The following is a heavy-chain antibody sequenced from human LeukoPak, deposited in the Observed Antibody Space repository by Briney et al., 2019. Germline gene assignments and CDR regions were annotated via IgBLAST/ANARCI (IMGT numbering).Heavy chain of an antibody. J-gene: IGHJ6*04. CDR3: AELGITMIGGV. Sequence: GGSLRLSCAASGFIFSSYWMHWVRQAPGKGLVWVSRINSDGSSTSYADSVKGRFTISRDNAKNSLYLQMNSLRAEDTAVYYCAELGITMIGGVWGKGTTVTISS. CDR2: INSDGSST. V-gene: IGHV3-74*01. CDR1: GFIFSSYW. D-gene: IGHD3-10*02.